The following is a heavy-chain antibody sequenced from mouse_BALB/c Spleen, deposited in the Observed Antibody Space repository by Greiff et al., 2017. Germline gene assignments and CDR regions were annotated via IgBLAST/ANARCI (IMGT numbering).Heavy chain of an antibody. D-gene: IGHD2-14*01. J-gene: IGHJ4*01. Sequence: EVNVVESGGGLVKPGGSLKLSCAASGFTFSSYAMSWVRQSPEKRLEWVAEISSGGSYTNYTDTVTGRCTISRDNTKNTLYLEMSSLRSEATAMYYCARDPVRREGYAMDYWGQGTSVTVSS. CDR2: ISSGGSYT. CDR1: GFTFSSYA. CDR3: ARDPVRREGYAMDY. V-gene: IGHV5-9-4*01.